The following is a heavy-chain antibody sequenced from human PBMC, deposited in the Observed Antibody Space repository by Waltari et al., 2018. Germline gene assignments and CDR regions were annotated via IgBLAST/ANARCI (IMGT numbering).Heavy chain of an antibody. CDR3: ARGGGGYDKYYFDL. Sequence: QVPLQESGPGPVKPSQTLTLTCNVSGGPISRPHHWSWIRQSPGKGLEWIGYGYQSGSTLYNPTLNNRVTMSVDRSKNQFSLRLTSLTAADTAVYFCARGGGGYDKYYFDLWGQGTLVTVSS. CDR1: GGPISRPHH. J-gene: IGHJ4*02. V-gene: IGHV4-30-4*01. D-gene: IGHD5-12*01. CDR2: GYQSGST.